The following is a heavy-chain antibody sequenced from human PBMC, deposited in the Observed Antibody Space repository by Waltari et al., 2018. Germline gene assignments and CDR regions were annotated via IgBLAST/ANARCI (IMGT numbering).Heavy chain of an antibody. CDR3: ARLRYFDTSGYYYDFDY. J-gene: IGHJ4*02. Sequence: QVQLQESGPGLVQPSETLSLTCVVSGYSISSGYYWAWIRQPPRKGLEWIGSIYHSGNTVYNPSLKSRVTISVDTSKNQFSLKLSSVTAADTAVYYCARLRYFDTSGYYYDFDYWGQGTLGTVSS. CDR1: GYSISSGYY. D-gene: IGHD3-22*01. CDR2: IYHSGNT. V-gene: IGHV4-38-2*01.